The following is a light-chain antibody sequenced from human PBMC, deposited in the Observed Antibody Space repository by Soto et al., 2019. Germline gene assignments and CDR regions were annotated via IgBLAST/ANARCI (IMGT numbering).Light chain of an antibody. Sequence: DIQLPQSPSVLSASVGDTFTITCRASQALSNYLAWYQQKPGKAPDLLIYSASTLQSGVPSRFSGSGSETEFSLTIRAVQPEDFATYYCQQLSRYPLTFGGGTKV. CDR3: QQLSRYPLT. CDR1: QALSNY. J-gene: IGKJ4*01. CDR2: SAS. V-gene: IGKV1-9*01.